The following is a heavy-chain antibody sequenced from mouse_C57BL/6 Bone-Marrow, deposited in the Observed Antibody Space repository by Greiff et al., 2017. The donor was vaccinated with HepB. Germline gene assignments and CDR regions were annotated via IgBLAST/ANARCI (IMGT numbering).Heavy chain of an antibody. Sequence: EVQGVESGGGLVKPGGSLKLSCAASGFTFSSYAMSWVRQTPEKRLEWVATISDGGSYTYYPDNVKGRFTISRDNAKNNLYLQMSHLKSEDTAMYYCARDGGVYYGSSAYWGQGTLVTVSA. D-gene: IGHD1-1*01. CDR3: ARDGGVYYGSSAY. V-gene: IGHV5-4*01. J-gene: IGHJ3*01. CDR1: GFTFSSYA. CDR2: ISDGGSYT.